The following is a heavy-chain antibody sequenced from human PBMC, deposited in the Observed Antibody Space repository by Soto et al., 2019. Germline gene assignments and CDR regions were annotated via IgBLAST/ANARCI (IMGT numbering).Heavy chain of an antibody. J-gene: IGHJ5*02. CDR2: ISESGDNA. V-gene: IGHV3-23*01. CDR3: AKGGYIYGLDP. CDR1: GFPFNTYA. Sequence: LRLSCAASGFPFNTYAMSWVRQAPGKGPEWVSAISESGDNAFYADSVQGRFTISRDNSYNILYLQMNSLRAEDTALYFCAKGGYIYGLDPWGQGTLVTVSS. D-gene: IGHD5-18*01.